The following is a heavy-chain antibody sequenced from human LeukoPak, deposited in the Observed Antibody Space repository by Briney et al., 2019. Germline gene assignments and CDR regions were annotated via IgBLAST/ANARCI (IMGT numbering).Heavy chain of an antibody. V-gene: IGHV3-48*04. J-gene: IGHJ4*02. CDR2: ISSSSSTI. Sequence: PGGSLRLSCAASGFTFSSYSMNWVRQAPGKGLEWVSYISSSSSTIYYADSVKGRFTISRDNAKNSLYLQMNSLRAEDTAVYYCARTHYSSGFPYFDYWGQGTLVTVSS. D-gene: IGHD6-19*01. CDR1: GFTFSSYS. CDR3: ARTHYSSGFPYFDY.